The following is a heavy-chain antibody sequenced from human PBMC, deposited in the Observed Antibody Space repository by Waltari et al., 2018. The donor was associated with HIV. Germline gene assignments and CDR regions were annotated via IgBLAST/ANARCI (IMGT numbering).Heavy chain of an antibody. CDR2: ISYDGDQ. D-gene: IGHD1-26*01. J-gene: IGHJ6*02. CDR1: GFASQNFA. CDR3: AKVAGRSGSYSHYYYGMDV. V-gene: IGHV3-30*18. Sequence: QVQLVESGGGVVQPGGSLRLSCAASGFASQNFAMRWVRQAPGKRREWVAVISYDGDQYYADSVKGRFTISRDNSKKSLFLQMSSLRPEDSAVYYCAKVAGRSGSYSHYYYGMDVWGQGTTVTVS.